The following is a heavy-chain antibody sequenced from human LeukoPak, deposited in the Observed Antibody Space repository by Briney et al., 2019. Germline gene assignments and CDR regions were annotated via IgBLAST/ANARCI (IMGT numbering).Heavy chain of an antibody. J-gene: IGHJ6*02. CDR1: GFTFSSYE. V-gene: IGHV3-48*03. CDR3: ARDRPAPHFDWLLSDYYYYGMDV. D-gene: IGHD3-9*01. Sequence: GGSLRLSCAASGFTFSSYEMNWVRQAPGKGLEWVSYISGSGSTIYYADSVKGRFTISRDNAKNSLYLQMNSLRAEDTAVYYCARDRPAPHFDWLLSDYYYYGMDVWGQGTTVTVSS. CDR2: ISGSGSTI.